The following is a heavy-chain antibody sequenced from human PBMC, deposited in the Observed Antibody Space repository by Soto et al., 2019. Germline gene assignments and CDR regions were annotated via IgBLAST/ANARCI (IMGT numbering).Heavy chain of an antibody. Sequence: GGSLRLSCAASGFTFSRYRMHWVRQAPGKGLVWVSRINSDGSSISYADSVKGRLTISRDNAKNTLYLQMNSLRAEDTAVYYCARDGYGDYTGDYYGMDVWGQGTTVTVSS. CDR2: INSDGSSI. V-gene: IGHV3-74*01. CDR1: GFTFSRYR. D-gene: IGHD4-17*01. J-gene: IGHJ6*02. CDR3: ARDGYGDYTGDYYGMDV.